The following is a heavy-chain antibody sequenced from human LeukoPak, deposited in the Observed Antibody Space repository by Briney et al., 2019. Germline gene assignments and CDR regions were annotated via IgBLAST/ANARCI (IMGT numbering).Heavy chain of an antibody. J-gene: IGHJ6*04. CDR2: IYHSGST. Sequence: SETLSLTCAVSGGSISSGGDSWSWSRQPPGKGLEWIGYIYHSGSTYYNPSLQIRVTISVDRSKNQFYLKLSSVTAADTAVYYCARGGYDSSFGMDVWGKGTTVTVSS. CDR1: GGSISSGGDS. V-gene: IGHV4-30-2*01. D-gene: IGHD5-12*01. CDR3: ARGGYDSSFGMDV.